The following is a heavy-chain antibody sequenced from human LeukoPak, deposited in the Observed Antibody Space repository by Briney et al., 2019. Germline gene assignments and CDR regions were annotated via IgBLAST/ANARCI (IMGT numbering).Heavy chain of an antibody. CDR2: IYYSGST. CDR3: ARGRDSYYDSSGYYGLDY. D-gene: IGHD3-22*01. V-gene: IGHV4-59*01. CDR1: GGSISSYY. J-gene: IGHJ4*02. Sequence: SETLSLTCTVSGGSISSYYWSWIRQPPGKGLEWIGYIYYSGSTNYNPSLKSRVTISVDTSKDQFSLKLSSVTAADTAVYYCARGRDSYYDSSGYYGLDYWGQGTLVTVSS.